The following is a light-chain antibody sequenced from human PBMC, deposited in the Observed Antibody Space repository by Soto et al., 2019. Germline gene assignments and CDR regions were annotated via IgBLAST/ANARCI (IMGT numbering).Light chain of an antibody. CDR1: QSISSY. V-gene: IGKV1-39*01. J-gene: IGKJ4*01. CDR3: QQSYSSPPA. Sequence: DIQMIPGPTSLSSSVGGRITITCLATQSISSYLNRYQQKPGKAANLLIYAGSSLQRGVPSRFSRSGSGTDFTLTISSLQPEDFAIYYCQQSYSSPPAFGGGDQGGYQ. CDR2: AGS.